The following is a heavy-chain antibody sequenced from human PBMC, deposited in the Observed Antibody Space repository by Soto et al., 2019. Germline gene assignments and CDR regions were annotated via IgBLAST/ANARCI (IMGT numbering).Heavy chain of an antibody. CDR2: IWYDGSDK. CDR3: GELYYYQLYYYYDMDV. D-gene: IGHD2-2*01. V-gene: IGHV3-33*01. J-gene: IGHJ6*02. CDR1: GFTFSSYG. Sequence: PGGSLRLSCAASGFTFSSYGIHWVRQAPGKGLEWAAVIWYDGSDKYYADSVKGRFTISRDNSKNTLCLQMNSLRAEDTAVYYSGELYYYQLYYYYDMDVCCQGTTVTVSS.